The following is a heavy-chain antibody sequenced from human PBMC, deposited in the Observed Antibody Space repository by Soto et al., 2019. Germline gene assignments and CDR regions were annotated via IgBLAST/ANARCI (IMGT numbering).Heavy chain of an antibody. D-gene: IGHD6-6*01. Sequence: ASVKVSCKASGYTFTGYYMHWVRQAPGQGLEWMGWINPNSGGTNYAQKFQGWVTMTRDTSISTAYMELSRLRSDDTAVYYCARGWAGYSSSSGPNWFDPWGQGTLVTVSS. CDR1: GYTFTGYY. CDR3: ARGWAGYSSSSGPNWFDP. V-gene: IGHV1-2*04. J-gene: IGHJ5*02. CDR2: INPNSGGT.